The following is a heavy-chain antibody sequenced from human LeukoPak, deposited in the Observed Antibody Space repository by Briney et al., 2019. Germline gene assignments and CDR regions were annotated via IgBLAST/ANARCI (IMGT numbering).Heavy chain of an antibody. Sequence: GGSLRLSCAASGFTFSSYAMSWVRQAPGKGLEWVSAISGSGGSTYYADSVKGRFTISRDNSKNTLYLQMNSLRAEDTAVYYCAKGVRDPYYDFWSGYWDWGQGTLVTVSS. V-gene: IGHV3-23*01. CDR3: AKGVRDPYYDFWSGYWD. CDR2: ISGSGGST. D-gene: IGHD3-3*01. J-gene: IGHJ4*02. CDR1: GFTFSSYA.